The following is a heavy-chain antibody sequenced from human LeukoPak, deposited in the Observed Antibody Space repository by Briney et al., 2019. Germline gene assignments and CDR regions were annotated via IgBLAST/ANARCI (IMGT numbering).Heavy chain of an antibody. CDR3: ALGYCSGGSCYDYYYMDV. CDR1: GYTFTSYG. D-gene: IGHD2-15*01. CDR2: ISAYNGNT. V-gene: IGHV1-18*01. Sequence: ASVKVSCTASGYTFTSYGISWVRQAPGQGLEWMGWISAYNGNTNYAQKLQGRVTMTTDTSTSTAYMELRSLRSDDTAVYYCALGYCSGGSCYDYYYMDVWGKGTTVTVSS. J-gene: IGHJ6*03.